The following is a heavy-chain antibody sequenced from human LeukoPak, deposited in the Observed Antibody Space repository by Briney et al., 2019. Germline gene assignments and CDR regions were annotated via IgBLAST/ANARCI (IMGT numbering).Heavy chain of an antibody. CDR3: VKEGVEYSYSYGDY. Sequence: GGSLRLSCAASGFSFNNYAMYWVRQAPGKGLEWVALISYDGGDKYYAESMKGRTTISRDNAENTLYLQMNNLRPDNTAFYFCVKEGVEYSYSYGDYWGQGTLVTVSS. J-gene: IGHJ4*02. V-gene: IGHV3-30*18. CDR2: ISYDGGDK. D-gene: IGHD3-16*01. CDR1: GFSFNNYA.